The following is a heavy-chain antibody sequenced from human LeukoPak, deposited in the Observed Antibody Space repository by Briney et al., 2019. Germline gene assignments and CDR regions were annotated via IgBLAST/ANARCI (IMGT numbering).Heavy chain of an antibody. J-gene: IGHJ4*02. CDR3: AARSHPFDY. CDR2: INPNSGGT. CDR1: GYTFTGYY. Sequence: ASVKVSCKASGYTFTGYYMHWVRQAPGQGLEWMGWINPNSGGTNYAQKFQGRVTMTRDTSISTAYMELSSLRSDDTAVYFCAARSHPFDYWGQGTLVTVSS. V-gene: IGHV1-2*02.